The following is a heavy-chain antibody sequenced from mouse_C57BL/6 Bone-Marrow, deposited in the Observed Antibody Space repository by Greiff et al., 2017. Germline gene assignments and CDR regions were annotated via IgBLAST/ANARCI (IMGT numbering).Heavy chain of an antibody. CDR2: IYPGNGDT. CDR3: AREGYGYEDY. J-gene: IGHJ2*01. V-gene: IGHV1-12*01. CDR1: GYTFTSYI. Sequence: QVQLQQSGAELVRPGASVKMSCKASGYTFTSYIMHWVKQTPRQGLEWIGAIYPGNGDTSYTQKFKGKATLTVDKSSSTAYMQLSSLTSEDSAVYFCAREGYGYEDYWGQGTTLTVSS. D-gene: IGHD2-2*01.